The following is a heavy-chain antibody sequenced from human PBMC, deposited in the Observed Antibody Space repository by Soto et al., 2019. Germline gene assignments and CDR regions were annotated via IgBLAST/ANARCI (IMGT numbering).Heavy chain of an antibody. CDR1: GFTLSNYA. J-gene: IGHJ6*02. CDR2: SSGSGGST. D-gene: IGHD6-13*01. V-gene: IGHV3-23*01. CDR3: AKRRIRAGGDYYYYYGMDV. Sequence: GGSLRLSCAASGFTLSNYAMSWVRQAPGKGLEWVSASSGSGGSTYYAEPVKGRFTISRDNFRNTLYLEANSLRAEDTAVYYCAKRRIRAGGDYYYYYGMDVWGQGTTVTVSS.